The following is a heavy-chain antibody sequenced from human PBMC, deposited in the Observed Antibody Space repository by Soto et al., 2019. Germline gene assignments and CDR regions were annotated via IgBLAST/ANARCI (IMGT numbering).Heavy chain of an antibody. Sequence: QVQVVEPGGGVVQPGRSLKLSCAASGFTFSNFGMHWVRQAPGKGLEWVAVIWHDGKEKYYADSAKGRSTISRDNSKNTLYLQMNSLRAEDTAVYYCARDPGQDEAMDYWGQGTLVTVSS. J-gene: IGHJ4*02. CDR1: GFTFSNFG. V-gene: IGHV3-33*01. CDR2: IWHDGKEK. CDR3: ARDPGQDEAMDY.